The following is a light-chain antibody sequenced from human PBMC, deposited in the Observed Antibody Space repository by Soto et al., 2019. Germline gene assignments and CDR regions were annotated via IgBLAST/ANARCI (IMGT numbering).Light chain of an antibody. CDR3: LQDYNYPYT. V-gene: IGKV1-6*01. J-gene: IGKJ2*01. CDR1: QGIRND. CDR2: AAS. Sequence: ALQMTQSPSSLSASVGDRVTITCRASQGIRNDLGWYQQKPGKAPKLLIHAASSLQSGVPSRFSGSGSGTDFTLTISSLHPEDFASYYCLQDYNYPYTFGQGTKLEIK.